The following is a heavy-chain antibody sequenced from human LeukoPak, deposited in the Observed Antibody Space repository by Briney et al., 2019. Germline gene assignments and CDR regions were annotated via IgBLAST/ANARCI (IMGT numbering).Heavy chain of an antibody. Sequence: AGGSLRLSCAASGFTFSSYAMHWVRQALGKGLEWVAVISYDGSNKYYADSVKGRFTISRDNSKNTLYLQMNSLRAEDTAVYYCARVGDTTVVTNWFDPWGQGTLVTVSS. D-gene: IGHD4-23*01. CDR3: ARVGDTTVVTNWFDP. V-gene: IGHV3-30*04. J-gene: IGHJ5*02. CDR1: GFTFSSYA. CDR2: ISYDGSNK.